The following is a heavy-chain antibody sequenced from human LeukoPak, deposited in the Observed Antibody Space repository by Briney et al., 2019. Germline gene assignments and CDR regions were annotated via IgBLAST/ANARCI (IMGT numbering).Heavy chain of an antibody. CDR2: ISYDGSNK. V-gene: IGHV3-30*18. Sequence: ETSLRLSCAASGFTFSSYGMHWVRQAPGKGLEWVAVISYDGSNKYYADSVKGRFTISRDNSKNTLYLQMNSLRAEDSAVYYCAKDSGVWGFDTWGQGTLVTVSS. D-gene: IGHD6-13*01. CDR3: AKDSGVWGFDT. J-gene: IGHJ5*02. CDR1: GFTFSSYG.